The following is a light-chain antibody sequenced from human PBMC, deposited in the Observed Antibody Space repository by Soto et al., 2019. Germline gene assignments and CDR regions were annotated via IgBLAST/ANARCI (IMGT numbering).Light chain of an antibody. CDR1: QGISSY. Sequence: IRMTQSPSSFSASTGDRGTITCRASQGISSYLAWYQQKPGKATKLLIYAASTLQSGVKSRFSGSGSGTDFTLTIRCMQSEDFAVYYCQPPNQWHITLGQGKRVENK. CDR2: AAS. CDR3: QPPNQWHIT. J-gene: IGKJ5*01. V-gene: IGKV1-8*01.